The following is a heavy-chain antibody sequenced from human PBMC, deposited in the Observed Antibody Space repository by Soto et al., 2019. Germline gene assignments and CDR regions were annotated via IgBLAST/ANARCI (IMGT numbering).Heavy chain of an antibody. CDR3: TTVPMSEGCLEWLFPNNWFDP. CDR2: IKSNTDGGTK. Sequence: EVQLVESGGGLVKPGGSLRLSCAASGFTFSNAWMSWVRQAPGKGLEWVGRIKSNTDGGTKDYAAPVKGRFTISRDDSKNTLYLQMNSLKTEDTAVYYSTTVPMSEGCLEWLFPNNWFDPWGQGTLVTVSS. V-gene: IGHV3-15*01. D-gene: IGHD3-3*01. CDR1: GFTFSNAW. J-gene: IGHJ5*02.